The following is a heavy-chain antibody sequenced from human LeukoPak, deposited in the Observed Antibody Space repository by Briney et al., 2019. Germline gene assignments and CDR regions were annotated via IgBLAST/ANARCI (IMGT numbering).Heavy chain of an antibody. CDR2: INHSGSP. Sequence: SETLSLTCTVYGVSFSGYYWSWVRQPPGKGLEWIGEINHSGSPNYNPSLKSRVTISVDTSKNQFSLKLSSVTAADTAVYYCARRLDAFDIWGQGTMVTVSS. CDR1: GVSFSGYY. J-gene: IGHJ3*02. V-gene: IGHV4-34*01. CDR3: ARRLDAFDI.